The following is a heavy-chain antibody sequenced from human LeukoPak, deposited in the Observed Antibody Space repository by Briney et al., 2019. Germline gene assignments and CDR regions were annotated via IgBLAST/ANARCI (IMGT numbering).Heavy chain of an antibody. D-gene: IGHD6-19*01. CDR1: GFTSSSYW. J-gene: IGHJ1*01. Sequence: GSLRLSCVASGFTSSSYWMAWVRQAPGKGLEWVANIKEDGSEKYYVDSVKGRFSISRDNAKNSLFLQMSSPRAEDTAVYYCARDRYSSKWGQGTLVTVSS. V-gene: IGHV3-7*01. CDR2: IKEDGSEK. CDR3: ARDRYSSK.